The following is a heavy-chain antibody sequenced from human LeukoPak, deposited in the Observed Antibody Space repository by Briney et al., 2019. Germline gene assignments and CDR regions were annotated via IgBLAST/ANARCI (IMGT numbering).Heavy chain of an antibody. D-gene: IGHD6-19*01. CDR2: ISYDGSNK. CDR1: GFTFSSYA. J-gene: IGHJ4*02. V-gene: IGHV3-30*04. Sequence: GRSLRLSCAASGFTFSSYAMHWVRQAPGKGLEWVAVISYDGSNKYYADSVKGRFTTSRDNSKNTLYLQMNSLRAEDTAVYYCASHSSGVDYWGQGTLVTVSS. CDR3: ASHSSGVDY.